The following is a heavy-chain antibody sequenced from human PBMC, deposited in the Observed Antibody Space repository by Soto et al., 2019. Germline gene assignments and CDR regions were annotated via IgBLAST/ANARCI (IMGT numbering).Heavy chain of an antibody. CDR3: AASGYYYYYGMDV. CDR2: IVVGSGNT. D-gene: IGHD6-25*01. J-gene: IGHJ6*02. V-gene: IGHV1-58*01. CDR1: GLTFTSSA. Sequence: ASVKVSCKASGLTFTSSAGRWVRQARGQRLEWIGWIVVGSGNTNYAQKFQERVTITRDMSTSTAYMELSSLRSEDTAVYYCAASGYYYYYGMDVWGQGTTVTVSS.